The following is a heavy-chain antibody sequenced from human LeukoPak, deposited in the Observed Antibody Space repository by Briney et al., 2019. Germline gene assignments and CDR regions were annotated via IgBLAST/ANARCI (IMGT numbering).Heavy chain of an antibody. D-gene: IGHD1-26*01. V-gene: IGHV3-15*01. J-gene: IGHJ4*02. CDR1: GFTFSNAW. CDR3: TTASVSGSYYVFDY. Sequence: GGSLRLSCAASGFTFSNAWMSWVRQAPGKGLEWVGRIKSKTDGGTTDYAAPVKGRFTISRGDSKNTLYLQMNSLKTEDTAVYYCTTASVSGSYYVFDYWGQGTLVTVSS. CDR2: IKSKTDGGTT.